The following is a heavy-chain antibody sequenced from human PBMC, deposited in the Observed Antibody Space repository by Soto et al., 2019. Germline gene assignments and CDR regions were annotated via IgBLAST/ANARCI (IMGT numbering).Heavy chain of an antibody. D-gene: IGHD3-3*01. J-gene: IGHJ5*02. V-gene: IGHV4-30-2*02. CDR3: ARTYYDFWSGYWRWFDP. CDR1: GGSISSGGYS. CDR2: IYHSGST. Sequence: PSETLSLTCTVSGGSISSGGYSWNWIRQPPGKGLEWIGYIYHSGSTSYNPSLKSRVSISVDKSKNQFSLKLSSVTAADTAVYYCARTYYDFWSGYWRWFDPWGQGTLVTVS.